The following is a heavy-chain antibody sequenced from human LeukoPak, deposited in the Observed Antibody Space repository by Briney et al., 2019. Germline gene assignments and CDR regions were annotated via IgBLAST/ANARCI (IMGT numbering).Heavy chain of an antibody. CDR2: IYYSGST. CDR1: GGSFSGYY. CDR3: ARENSVVTIRQRAFDI. D-gene: IGHD4-23*01. V-gene: IGHV4-59*01. Sequence: PSETLSLTCAVYGGSFSGYYWSWIRQPPGKGLEWIGYIYYSGSTNYNPSLKSRVTISVDTSKNQFSLKLSSVTAADTAVYCCARENSVVTIRQRAFDIWGQGTMVTVSS. J-gene: IGHJ3*02.